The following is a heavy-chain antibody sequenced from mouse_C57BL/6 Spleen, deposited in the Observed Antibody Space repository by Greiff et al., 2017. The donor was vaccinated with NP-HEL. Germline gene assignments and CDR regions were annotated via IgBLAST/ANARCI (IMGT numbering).Heavy chain of an antibody. Sequence: VQLQQSGAELVRPGTSVKLSCKASGYTFTSYWMHWVKQRPGQGLEWIGVIDPSDSYTNSNQKFKGKATLTVDTSSSTAYMQLSSLTSGDSAVYYCARCYYGSSRYFDYWGQGTTLTVSS. CDR2: IDPSDSYT. V-gene: IGHV1-59*01. J-gene: IGHJ2*01. CDR3: ARCYYGSSRYFDY. CDR1: GYTFTSYW. D-gene: IGHD1-1*01.